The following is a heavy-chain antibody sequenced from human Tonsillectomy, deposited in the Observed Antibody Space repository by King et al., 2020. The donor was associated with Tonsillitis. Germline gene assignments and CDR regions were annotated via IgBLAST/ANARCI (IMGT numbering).Heavy chain of an antibody. V-gene: IGHV1-18*04. J-gene: IGHJ4*02. D-gene: IGHD3-22*01. CDR2: INVYNGNT. CDR3: ARAFNYCYSSGYLYYFDY. CDR1: GYTFTSYG. Sequence: QLVQSGTEVKKPGASVKVSCKGFGYTFTSYGISWVRQAPGQGPEWMGWINVYNGNTKYAQKFQGRVTMTTDTSTNTAYMELRSLRSDDTAIYYCARAFNYCYSSGYLYYFDYWGQGTLVTVSS.